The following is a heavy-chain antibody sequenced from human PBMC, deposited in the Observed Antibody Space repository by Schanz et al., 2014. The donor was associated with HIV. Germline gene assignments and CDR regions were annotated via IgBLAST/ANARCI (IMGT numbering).Heavy chain of an antibody. CDR2: IRGSGVST. V-gene: IGHV3-23*01. CDR1: GFTFSNFA. D-gene: IGHD6-19*01. CDR3: AKMARSVAANTNFDY. Sequence: EVQMLESGGGSVQPGGSLRLSCAASGFTFSNFAMSWVRQAPGKGLEWAPSIRGSGVSTFYAGSVKGRFAISRDKSKNTLYLQMNSLRVEDTAVYYCAKMARSVAANTNFDYWGQGTLVTVSS. J-gene: IGHJ4*02.